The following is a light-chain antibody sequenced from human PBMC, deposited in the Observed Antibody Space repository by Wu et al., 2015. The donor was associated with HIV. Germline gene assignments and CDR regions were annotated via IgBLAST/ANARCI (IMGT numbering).Light chain of an antibody. Sequence: SPGERATLSCRASRSISNYLAWYQQKPGLAPRLLIFSASTRATGVPARFSGSESGTEFTLTISSLQSEDFAVYYCQQRSNWPWTFGQGTTVEIK. CDR1: RSISNY. J-gene: IGKJ1*01. CDR3: QQRSNWPWT. CDR2: SAS. V-gene: IGKV3-15*01.